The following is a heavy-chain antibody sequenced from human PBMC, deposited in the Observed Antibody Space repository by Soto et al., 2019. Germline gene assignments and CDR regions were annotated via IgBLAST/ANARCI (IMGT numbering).Heavy chain of an antibody. Sequence: GGSLRLSCAASGFTFSSYAMSWVRQAPGKGLEWVSAIRGSGGSTYYADSVKGRFTISRDNSKNTLYLLMNSLRAEDKVVYFCAKDAGFCSSWSDYWGQGTLVTVSS. D-gene: IGHD6-13*01. CDR3: AKDAGFCSSWSDY. CDR1: GFTFSSYA. J-gene: IGHJ4*02. V-gene: IGHV3-23*01. CDR2: IRGSGGST.